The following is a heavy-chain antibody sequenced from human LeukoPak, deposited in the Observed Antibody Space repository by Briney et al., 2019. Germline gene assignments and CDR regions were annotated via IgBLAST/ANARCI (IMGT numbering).Heavy chain of an antibody. CDR2: VFYTGTS. CDR3: ARSLYGPDAFHI. D-gene: IGHD2-8*01. J-gene: IGHJ3*02. CDR1: GDSITSSSFY. V-gene: IGHV4-39*07. Sequence: SETLSLTCSVSGDSITSSSFYWGWIRQPPGRGLQWIGTVFYTGTSYYNPSLRSRVTISIGTTRTQFSLNLSAVTAADTAVYYCARSLYGPDAFHIWGQGTMVTVSS.